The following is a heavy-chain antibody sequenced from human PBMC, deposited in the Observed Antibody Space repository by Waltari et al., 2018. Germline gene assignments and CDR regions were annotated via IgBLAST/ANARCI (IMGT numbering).Heavy chain of an antibody. Sequence: QVQLVQSGAEVKKPGSSVKVSCKASGGTFSSYAISWVRQAPGQGLGWMGGIIPIVGTANYAQKCQGRVTITTDESTSTAYMELSSLRSEDTAVYYCARETVYYDSSGYYYYYGMDVWGQGTTVTVSS. V-gene: IGHV1-69*05. CDR2: IIPIVGTA. D-gene: IGHD3-22*01. J-gene: IGHJ6*02. CDR3: ARETVYYDSSGYYYYYGMDV. CDR1: GGTFSSYA.